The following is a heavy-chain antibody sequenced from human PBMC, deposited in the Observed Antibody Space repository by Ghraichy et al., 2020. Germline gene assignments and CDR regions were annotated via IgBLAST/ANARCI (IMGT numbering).Heavy chain of an antibody. CDR1: VFTFSSHA. D-gene: IGHD2-21*01. V-gene: IGHV3-23*01. CDR2: ITCIFYQT. CDR3: ARSDCGSHGCRRLDY. Sequence: LTFSASVFTFSSHAMFWFLQAPVKVLDLFSIITCIFYQTFYAYSFKSLSTISRDNSKNTVSLQLNSLRAEDTAVYYCARSDCGSHGCRRLDYWGQG. J-gene: IGHJ4*02.